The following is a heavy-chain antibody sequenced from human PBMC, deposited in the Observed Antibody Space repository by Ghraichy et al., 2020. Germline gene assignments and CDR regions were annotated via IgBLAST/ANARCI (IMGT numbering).Heavy chain of an antibody. CDR1: GYTFSTYA. CDR3: AREVQRSLGQLVNYYGIDV. V-gene: IGHV7-4-1*02. Sequence: SVKVSCKASGYTFSTYAMNWVRQAPGQGLEWMGWINTNTGNPTYAQNFTGRFVFSLDTSVSTAYLQINSLKAEDTAVYYCAREVQRSLGQLVNYYGIDVWGQGTTVTVSS. D-gene: IGHD6-6*01. J-gene: IGHJ6*02. CDR2: INTNTGNP.